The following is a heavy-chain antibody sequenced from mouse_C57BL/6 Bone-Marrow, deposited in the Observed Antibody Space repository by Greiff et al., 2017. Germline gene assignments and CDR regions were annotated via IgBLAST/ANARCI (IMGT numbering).Heavy chain of an antibody. CDR2: IYPRSGNT. Sequence: QVQLQQSGAELARPGASVKLSCKASGYTFTSYGISWVKQRTGQGLEWIGEIYPRSGNTYYNEKFKGKATLTADKSSSTAYMELRSLTSEDAAVYFCARGDYYAMDYWDQGTSVTVSS. CDR3: ARGDYYAMDY. J-gene: IGHJ4*01. V-gene: IGHV1-81*01. CDR1: GYTFTSYG.